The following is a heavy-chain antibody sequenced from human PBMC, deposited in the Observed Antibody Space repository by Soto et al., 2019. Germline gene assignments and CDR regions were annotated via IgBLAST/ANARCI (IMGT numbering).Heavy chain of an antibody. CDR3: ARGRYGDY. CDR1: GYAFTTYG. D-gene: IGHD1-1*01. V-gene: IGHV1-18*01. Sequence: QVHLVQSGAEVKKPGASVKVSCKGSGYAFTTYGITWVRQAPGQGLEWMGWISAHHGNTNYAQKLQGRVTVTRETSTSTAYMVLSSLRSDDTAVYDCARGRYGDYWGQGARVNVSS. CDR2: ISAHHGNT. J-gene: IGHJ4*02.